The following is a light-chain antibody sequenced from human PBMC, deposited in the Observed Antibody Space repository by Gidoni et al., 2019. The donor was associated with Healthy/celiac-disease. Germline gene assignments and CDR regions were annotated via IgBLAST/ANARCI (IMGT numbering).Light chain of an antibody. Sequence: DIVMTQSPDSLAVSLGARATINCKSSQSVLYSPNNKNYLAWYQQKPGQPPKLLIYWASTRESGVPDRFSGSGSGTDFTLTISSLQAEDVAVYYCQQYYSTPWTFGQXTKVEIK. CDR2: WAS. CDR1: QSVLYSPNNKNY. CDR3: QQYYSTPWT. J-gene: IGKJ1*01. V-gene: IGKV4-1*01.